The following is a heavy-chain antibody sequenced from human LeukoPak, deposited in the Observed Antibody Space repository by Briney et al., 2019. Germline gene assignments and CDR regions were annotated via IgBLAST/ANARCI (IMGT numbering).Heavy chain of an antibody. V-gene: IGHV4-34*01. D-gene: IGHD6-19*01. CDR1: GGSFSGYY. J-gene: IGHJ4*02. CDR3: ARGLDSGWYGGGDY. Sequence: SETLSLTCAVYGGSFSGYYWSWIRQPPGKGLEWIGEINHSGSTNYNPSLKSRVTISVDTSKNQFSLKLSSVTAADTAVYYYARGLDSGWYGGGDYWGQGTLVTVSS. CDR2: INHSGST.